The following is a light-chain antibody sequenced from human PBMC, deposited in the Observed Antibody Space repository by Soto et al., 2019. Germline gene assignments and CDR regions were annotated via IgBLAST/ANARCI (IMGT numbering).Light chain of an antibody. CDR3: QQYKSYPYT. Sequence: DIQMTQSPSTLSASVGDRVTITCRASQSISYWLDWYQQKPGKAPKLLIYKASSLESGVSSRFSGSGSGTEFMLIISSRQPEDLATYYCQQYKSYPYTFAQGTKLEIK. CDR1: QSISYW. CDR2: KAS. V-gene: IGKV1-5*03. J-gene: IGKJ2*01.